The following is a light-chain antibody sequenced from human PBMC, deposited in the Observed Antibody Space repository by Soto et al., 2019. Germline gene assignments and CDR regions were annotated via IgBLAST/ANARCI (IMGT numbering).Light chain of an antibody. CDR3: QQFNSYPLT. CDR2: DAS. J-gene: IGKJ4*02. Sequence: DIQMTQSPSTLSASVGDRVTITCRASQSISSRLAWYQQKPGKAPKFLIYDASSLESGVPSRFSGSGSGTQFTLTISSLQPDESATYYCQQFNSYPLTFGGGTKVDI. V-gene: IGKV1-5*01. CDR1: QSISSR.